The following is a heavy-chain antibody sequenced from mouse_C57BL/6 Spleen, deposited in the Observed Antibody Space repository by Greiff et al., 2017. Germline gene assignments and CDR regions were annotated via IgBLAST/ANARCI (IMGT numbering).Heavy chain of an antibody. CDR1: GYAFSSYW. CDR3: ARRDGYPYYFDY. D-gene: IGHD2-3*01. V-gene: IGHV1-80*01. CDR2: IYPGDGDT. Sequence: QVQLKESGAELVKPGASVKISCKASGYAFSSYWMNWVKQRPGKGLEWIGQIYPGDGDTNYNGKFKGKATLTADKSSSTAYMQLSSLTSEDSAVYFCARRDGYPYYFDYWGQGTTLTVSS. J-gene: IGHJ2*01.